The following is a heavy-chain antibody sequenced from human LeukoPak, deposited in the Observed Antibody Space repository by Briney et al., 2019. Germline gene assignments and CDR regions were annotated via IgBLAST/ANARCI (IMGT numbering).Heavy chain of an antibody. CDR1: GYSISSGYY. CDR3: ARIITMIGFDI. Sequence: SETLSLTCAVSGYSISSGYYWGWIQQPPGKGLEWIGSIYHSGSTYYNPSLKSRVTISVDTSKNQFSLKLSSVTAADTAVYYCARIITMIGFDIWGQGTMVTVSS. J-gene: IGHJ3*02. CDR2: IYHSGST. V-gene: IGHV4-38-2*01. D-gene: IGHD3-22*01.